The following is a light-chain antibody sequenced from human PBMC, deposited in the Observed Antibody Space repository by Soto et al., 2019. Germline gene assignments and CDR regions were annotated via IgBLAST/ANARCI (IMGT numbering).Light chain of an antibody. CDR1: SSNIGYNY. V-gene: IGLV1-47*01. Sequence: QSVLTQPPSTSGTPGQRVTISCSGGSSNIGYNYVYWYQQLPGTAPKLLISRNNLRPSGVPDRFSGSKSGTSASLAISGLRSRDEADYYCASWDDSLNVLVFGGGTKVTVL. CDR2: RNN. CDR3: ASWDDSLNVLV. J-gene: IGLJ2*01.